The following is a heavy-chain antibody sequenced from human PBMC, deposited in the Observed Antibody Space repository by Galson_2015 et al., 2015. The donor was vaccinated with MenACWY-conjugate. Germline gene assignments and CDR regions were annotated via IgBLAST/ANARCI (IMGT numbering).Heavy chain of an antibody. V-gene: IGHV5-51*03. CDR1: GYTFNNYW. Sequence: QSGAEVKEPGESLKISCKGSGYTFNNYWIAWVRQMPGKGLEWMGIIYPGDSDTRYSLGVQGQVTISADKSISTAYLQWSSLKASDTAMYFCARLPVAGHYFYYWGQGTPVTVSS. J-gene: IGHJ4*02. CDR2: IYPGDSDT. CDR3: ARLPVAGHYFYY. D-gene: IGHD6-19*01.